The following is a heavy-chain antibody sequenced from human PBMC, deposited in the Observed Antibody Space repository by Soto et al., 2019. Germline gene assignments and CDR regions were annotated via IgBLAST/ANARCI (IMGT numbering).Heavy chain of an antibody. CDR2: ISAYNGNT. J-gene: IGHJ6*02. V-gene: IGHV1-18*01. CDR1: GYTFTSYG. Sequence: ASVKVSWKASGYTFTSYGISWVRQAPGQGLEWMGWISAYNGNTNYAQKLQGRVTMTTDTSTSTAYMELRSLRSDDTAVYYCARDSKERYFYWLPTLYYYYGIDVWGQGNTVTVSS. CDR3: ARDSKERYFYWLPTLYYYYGIDV. D-gene: IGHD3-9*01.